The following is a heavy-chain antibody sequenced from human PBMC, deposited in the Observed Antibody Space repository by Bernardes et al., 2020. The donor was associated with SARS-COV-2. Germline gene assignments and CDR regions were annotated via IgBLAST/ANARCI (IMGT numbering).Heavy chain of an antibody. CDR1: GFTFRSFA. CDR2: ISGSGGTK. V-gene: IGHV3-23*01. CDR3: VKDRFCSGGNCYSLLGYFDL. D-gene: IGHD2-15*01. Sequence: GGSLRLSCAASGFTFRSFAMSWVRQPPGRGLEWVSAISGSGGTKYYEDSVRGRFAISRDNSKNILYLQINSLRVEDTAVFYCVKDRFCSGGNCYSLLGYFDLWGRGTLVTVSS. J-gene: IGHJ2*01.